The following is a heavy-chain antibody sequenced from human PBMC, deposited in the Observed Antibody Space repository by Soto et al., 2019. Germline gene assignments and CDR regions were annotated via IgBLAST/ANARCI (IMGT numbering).Heavy chain of an antibody. CDR2: ISGSGGST. CDR1: GFTFGSYA. Sequence: SLRLSCAASGFTFGSYAMSWVRQAPGKGLEWVSAISGSGGSTYYADSVKGRFTISRDNSKNTLYLQMNSLRAEDTAVYYCANSGYCSSTSCQRGYYYYSMDVWGQGTTVTVAS. CDR3: ANSGYCSSTSCQRGYYYYSMDV. D-gene: IGHD2-2*01. J-gene: IGHJ6*02. V-gene: IGHV3-23*01.